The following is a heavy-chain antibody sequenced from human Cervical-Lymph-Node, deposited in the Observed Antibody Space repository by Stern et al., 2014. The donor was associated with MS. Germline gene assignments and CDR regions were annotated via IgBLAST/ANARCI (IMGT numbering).Heavy chain of an antibody. CDR2: IYYSGST. CDR3: ARGGEYYDSSGYSLLDY. Sequence: QVQLQESGPGLVKPSQTLSLTCTVSGGSISSGVYYWSWIRQPPGKGLEWIGYIYYSGSTYYNPSLKSRVTISVDTSKNQFSLKLSSVTAADTAVYYCARGGEYYDSSGYSLLDYWGQGTLVTVSS. V-gene: IGHV4-30-4*01. CDR1: GGSISSGVYY. J-gene: IGHJ4*02. D-gene: IGHD3-22*01.